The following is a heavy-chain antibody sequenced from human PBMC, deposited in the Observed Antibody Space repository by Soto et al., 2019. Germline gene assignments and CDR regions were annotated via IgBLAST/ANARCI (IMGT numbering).Heavy chain of an antibody. J-gene: IGHJ6*02. CDR3: ARGETGTYYYYYYGMDV. CDR2: INHSGST. V-gene: IGHV4-34*01. Sequence: KTSETLSLTCAVYGGSFSGYYWSWIRQPPGKGLEWIGEINHSGSTNYNPSLKSRVTISVGTSKNQFSLKLSSVTAADTAVYYCARGETGTYYYYYYGMDVWGPGTTVTVSS. CDR1: GGSFSGYY. D-gene: IGHD1-7*01.